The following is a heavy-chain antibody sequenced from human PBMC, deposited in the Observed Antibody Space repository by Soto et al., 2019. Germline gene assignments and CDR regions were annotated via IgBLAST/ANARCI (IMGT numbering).Heavy chain of an antibody. Sequence: PSETLSLTCTVSGGSISSCYWSWIRQPPGKGLEWIGYIYYSGSTNYNPSLKSRVTISVDTSKNQFSLKLSSVTAADTAVYYCARGGIAIFGVVTLLDVWGKGTTVTVSS. V-gene: IGHV4-59*01. J-gene: IGHJ6*04. CDR3: ARGGIAIFGVVTLLDV. CDR1: GGSISSCY. D-gene: IGHD3-3*01. CDR2: IYYSGST.